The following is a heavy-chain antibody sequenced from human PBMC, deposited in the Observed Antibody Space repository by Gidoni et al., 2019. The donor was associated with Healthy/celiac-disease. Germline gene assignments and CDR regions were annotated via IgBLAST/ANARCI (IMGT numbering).Heavy chain of an antibody. V-gene: IGHV3-49*05. CDR3: TRDGYYYDSSGYTDAFDI. Sequence: EVQLVESGGGLVTPGRSLRLSCTASGFTFGYYAMSWFRQAPGKGLGWVGFIRSKAYGGTTEYAASVKGRFTISRDDSKSIAYLQMNSLKTEDTAVYYCTRDGYYYDSSGYTDAFDIWGQGTMVTVSS. D-gene: IGHD3-22*01. CDR1: GFTFGYYA. CDR2: IRSKAYGGTT. J-gene: IGHJ3*02.